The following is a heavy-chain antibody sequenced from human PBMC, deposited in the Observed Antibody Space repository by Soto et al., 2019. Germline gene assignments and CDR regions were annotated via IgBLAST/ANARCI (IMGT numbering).Heavy chain of an antibody. CDR3: ARVGATVTKVNY. CDR1: DESFSDYY. D-gene: IGHD4-17*01. V-gene: IGHV4-34*01. Sequence: QVQPQQWGAGLLKPSETLSLTCAVYDESFSDYYWSWIRQPPGKGLEWIGQINHSGSTNYNPSLNSRVTISVDPSKNPFSLKLSSVAAADTAVYCCARVGATVTKVNYWGQGTVVTVSS. J-gene: IGHJ4*02. CDR2: INHSGST.